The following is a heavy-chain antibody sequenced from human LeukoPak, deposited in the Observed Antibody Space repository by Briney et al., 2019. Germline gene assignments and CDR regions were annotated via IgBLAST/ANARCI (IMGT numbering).Heavy chain of an antibody. D-gene: IGHD3-9*01. Sequence: PGGSLRLSCAASGFTVSSNYMSWVRQAPGKGLEWVSVIYSGGSTYYADSVKGRFTISRDNSKNTLYLQMNSLRAEDTAVYCCARDRHGAFDIWGQGTLVTVSS. CDR1: GFTVSSNY. J-gene: IGHJ4*02. CDR2: IYSGGST. CDR3: ARDRHGAFDI. V-gene: IGHV3-66*01.